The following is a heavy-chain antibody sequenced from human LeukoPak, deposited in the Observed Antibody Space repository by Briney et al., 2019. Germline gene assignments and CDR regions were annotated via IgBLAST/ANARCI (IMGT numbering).Heavy chain of an antibody. Sequence: MSSETLSLTCTVSGGSISSYYWSWIRQPPGKGLEWIGYIYYGGSTNYNPSLKSRVTISVDTSKNQFSLKLSSVTAADTAVYYCATYSGYGKYFDYWGQGTLVTVSS. J-gene: IGHJ4*02. CDR2: IYYGGST. CDR1: GGSISSYY. CDR3: ATYSGYGKYFDY. V-gene: IGHV4-59*08. D-gene: IGHD5-12*01.